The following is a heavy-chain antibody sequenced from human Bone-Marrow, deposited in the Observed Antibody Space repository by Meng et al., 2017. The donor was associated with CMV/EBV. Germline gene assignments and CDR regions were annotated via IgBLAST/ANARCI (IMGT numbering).Heavy chain of an antibody. J-gene: IGHJ6*02. CDR1: GFTFSSYE. CDR2: IGTAGDT. V-gene: IGHV3-13*01. CDR3: ARGGSRSIAAPQVRPELYGMDV. Sequence: GASLMFSWAASGFTFSSYEMHWVRQATGKGREWVSAIGTAGDTYYPGSVKGRFTISRENAKNSLYLQMNSLRAGDTAVYYCARGGSRSIAAPQVRPELYGMDVWGQGTTVTVSS. D-gene: IGHD6-6*01.